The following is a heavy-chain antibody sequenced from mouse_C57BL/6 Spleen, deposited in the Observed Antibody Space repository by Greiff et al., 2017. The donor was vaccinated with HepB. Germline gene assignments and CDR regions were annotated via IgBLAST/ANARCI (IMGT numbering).Heavy chain of an antibody. CDR3: ARRAYYDYERAMDY. Sequence: EVQLQQSGPELVKPGASVKISCKASGYTFTDYYMNWVKQSHGKSLEWIGDINPNNGGTSYNQKFKGKATLTVDKSSSTAYMELRSLTSEDSAVYYCARRAYYDYERAMDYWGQGTSVTVSS. D-gene: IGHD2-4*01. CDR2: INPNNGGT. J-gene: IGHJ4*01. CDR1: GYTFTDYY. V-gene: IGHV1-26*01.